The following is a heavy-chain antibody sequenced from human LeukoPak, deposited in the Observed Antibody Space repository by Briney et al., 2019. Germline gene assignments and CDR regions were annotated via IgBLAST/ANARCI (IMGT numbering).Heavy chain of an antibody. Sequence: SETLSLTCTVSGGSISSSSYYWGWIRQPPGKGLEWIGSIYYSGSTYYNPSLKSRVTISVDTSKNQFSLKLSSVTAADTAVYYCASLGPNWYFDLWGRGTLVTVSS. J-gene: IGHJ2*01. D-gene: IGHD7-27*01. CDR3: ASLGPNWYFDL. CDR2: IYYSGST. V-gene: IGHV4-39*01. CDR1: GGSISSSSYY.